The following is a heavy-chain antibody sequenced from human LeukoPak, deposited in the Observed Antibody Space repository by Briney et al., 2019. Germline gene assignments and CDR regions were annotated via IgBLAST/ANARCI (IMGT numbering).Heavy chain of an antibody. CDR2: IYYTGST. CDR1: GGSVSDYY. V-gene: IGHV4-59*08. D-gene: IGHD3-22*01. Sequence: SETLSLTCTVSGGSVSDYYWSWIRQSPGKGLEWIGYIYYTGSTSYNPSLRSRVTMSADTSKNQFSLKLSSVTAADTAVYYCARANYYDSSGYSRGAFDIWGQGTMVTVSS. CDR3: ARANYYDSSGYSRGAFDI. J-gene: IGHJ3*02.